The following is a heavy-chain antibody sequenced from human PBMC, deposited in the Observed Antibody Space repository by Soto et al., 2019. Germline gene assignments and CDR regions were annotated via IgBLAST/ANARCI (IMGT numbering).Heavy chain of an antibody. D-gene: IGHD6-13*01. CDR3: ALMAAAGQDG. V-gene: IGHV3-21*01. J-gene: IGHJ4*02. Sequence: GGSLRLSCAASGFSFSSYGMNWVRQAPGKGLEWVSFISSSSVYIYYTDSVRGRFTVSRDNSKNSLYLQMNSLRAEDTAVYYCALMAAAGQDGWGQGTLVTVSS. CDR2: ISSSSVYI. CDR1: GFSFSSYG.